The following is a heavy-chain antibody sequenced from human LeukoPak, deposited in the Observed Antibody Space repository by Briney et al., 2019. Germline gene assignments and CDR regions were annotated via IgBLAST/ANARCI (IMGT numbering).Heavy chain of an antibody. J-gene: IGHJ6*03. D-gene: IGHD3-10*01. CDR3: ARDAPRGGDHFYLGV. Sequence: GASVRVSCKASGGTFSSYAISWVRQAPGQGLEWMGWVSGYNGHTKYAQNFQGRVTMTTDASTSTAYMELRSLTSDDTAVYYCARDAPRGGDHFYLGVWGKGTTVTVSS. CDR2: VSGYNGHT. V-gene: IGHV1-18*01. CDR1: GGTFSSYA.